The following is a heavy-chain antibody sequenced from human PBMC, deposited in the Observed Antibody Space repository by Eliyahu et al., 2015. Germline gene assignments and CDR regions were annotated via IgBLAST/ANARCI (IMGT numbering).Heavy chain of an antibody. CDR2: ISGSGGST. Sequence: EVQLLESGGGLVQPGGSLRLSCAASGFTFSSYAMXWVRQAPGKGLEWVSAISGSGGSTYYADSVKGRFTISRDNSKNTLYLQMNSLRAEDTAVYYCAKGRYSSGWYFDYWGQGTLVTVSS. J-gene: IGHJ4*02. D-gene: IGHD6-19*01. CDR1: GFTFSSYA. CDR3: AKGRYSSGWYFDY. V-gene: IGHV3-23*01.